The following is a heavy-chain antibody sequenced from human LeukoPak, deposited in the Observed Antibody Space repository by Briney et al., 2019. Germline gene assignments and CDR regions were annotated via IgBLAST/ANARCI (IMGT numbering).Heavy chain of an antibody. D-gene: IGHD2-2*01. V-gene: IGHV3-9*01. Sequence: GGSLRLSCAASGFTFDDYAMHWVRQAPGKGLEWVSGISWNSGSIGYADSVKGRFTISRDNAKNSLYLQMNSLRAEDTALYCCAKASHPSYCSSTSCYYPEFDYWGQGTLVTVSS. CDR3: AKASHPSYCSSTSCYYPEFDY. J-gene: IGHJ4*02. CDR1: GFTFDDYA. CDR2: ISWNSGSI.